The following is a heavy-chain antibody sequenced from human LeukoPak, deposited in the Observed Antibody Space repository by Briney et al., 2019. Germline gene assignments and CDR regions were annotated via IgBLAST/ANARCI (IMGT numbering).Heavy chain of an antibody. Sequence: PGGSLRLSCAASGFTFSIYWMSWVRQAPGKGLEWVAVISYDGSNKYYADSVKGRFTISRDNSKNTLYLQMNSLRAEDTAVYYCARLQWLPSYYFDYWGQGTLVTVSS. J-gene: IGHJ4*02. CDR3: ARLQWLPSYYFDY. CDR1: GFTFSIYW. V-gene: IGHV3-30-3*01. CDR2: ISYDGSNK. D-gene: IGHD6-19*01.